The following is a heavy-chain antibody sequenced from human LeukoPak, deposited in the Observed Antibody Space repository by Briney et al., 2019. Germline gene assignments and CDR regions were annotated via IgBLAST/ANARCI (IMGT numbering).Heavy chain of an antibody. D-gene: IGHD3-10*01. V-gene: IGHV1-24*01. CDR2: FDPEDGET. Sequence: GASVKVSCKVSGYTLTELSMHWVRQAPGKGLEWMGGFDPEDGETIYAQKFQGRVTMTRNTSKSTAYMELSSLRSEDTAVYYCARGFGRWAFDIWGQGTMVTVSS. CDR3: ARGFGRWAFDI. CDR1: GYTLTELS. J-gene: IGHJ3*02.